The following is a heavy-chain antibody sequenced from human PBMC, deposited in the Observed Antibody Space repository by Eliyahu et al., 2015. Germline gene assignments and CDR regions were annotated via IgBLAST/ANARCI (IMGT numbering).Heavy chain of an antibody. CDR3: ASSDPDRALDY. Sequence: EVQLVESGGGLVQPGGSLRLSCAASGFTVSSNYMSXVRQAPGKGLEWVSVIYSGGSTYYADSVKGRFTISRHNSKNTLYLQMNSLRAEDTAVYYCASSDPDRALDYWGQGTLVTVSS. CDR1: GFTVSSNY. J-gene: IGHJ4*02. CDR2: IYSGGST. D-gene: IGHD1-14*01. V-gene: IGHV3-53*04.